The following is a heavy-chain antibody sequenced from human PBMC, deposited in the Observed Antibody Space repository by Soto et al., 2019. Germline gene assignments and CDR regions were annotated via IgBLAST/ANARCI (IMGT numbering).Heavy chain of an antibody. D-gene: IGHD5-12*01. Sequence: PGGSLRLSCAASGFTFTSYWMHWVRQAPGRGLVWVSRINGDGRGTSYADSVKGRFTISRDNAKNTLYLQMNSLRAEDTDVYFCAKGYSGYDYAYWGQGSSVSLSA. CDR2: INGDGRGT. V-gene: IGHV3-74*01. CDR1: GFTFTSYW. CDR3: AKGYSGYDYAY. J-gene: IGHJ4*02.